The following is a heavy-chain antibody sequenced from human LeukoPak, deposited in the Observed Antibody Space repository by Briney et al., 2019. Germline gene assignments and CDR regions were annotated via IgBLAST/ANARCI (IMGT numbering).Heavy chain of an antibody. CDR3: ARATPTVTSPLGLEY. J-gene: IGHJ4*02. Sequence: GASVKVSCKASGYTFTGYYMHWVRQAPGQGLEWMGWINPNSGGTNYAQKFQGRVTMTRDTSISTAYMELSRLRSDDTAVYYCARATPTVTSPLGLEYWGQGPLVTVSS. CDR1: GYTFTGYY. V-gene: IGHV1-2*02. D-gene: IGHD4-17*01. CDR2: INPNSGGT.